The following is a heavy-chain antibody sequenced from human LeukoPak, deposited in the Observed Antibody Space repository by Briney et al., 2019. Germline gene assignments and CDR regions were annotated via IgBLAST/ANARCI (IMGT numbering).Heavy chain of an antibody. CDR3: AKAAPGPHDAFDI. D-gene: IGHD6-13*01. J-gene: IGHJ3*02. Sequence: PSETLSLTCTVSGGSISSYYWSWIRQPPGKGLEWIANIYYSGSTNYNPSLKSRVTISLDTSKNHFSLKLYSVTAADTAVYHCAKAAPGPHDAFDIWGQGTMVTVSS. CDR1: GGSISSYY. V-gene: IGHV4-59*08. CDR2: IYYSGST.